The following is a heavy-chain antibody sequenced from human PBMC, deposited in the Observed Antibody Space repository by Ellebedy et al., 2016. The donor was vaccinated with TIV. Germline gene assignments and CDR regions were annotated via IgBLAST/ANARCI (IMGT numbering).Heavy chain of an antibody. CDR3: ARVRVYDFWSGSITYYFDY. CDR2: INQDGSEK. D-gene: IGHD3-3*01. V-gene: IGHV3-7*03. CDR1: GFTFSRYS. Sequence: GESLKISCAASGFTFSRYSMSWVRQAPGKGLEWLANINQDGSEKYYVGSMKGRFTISRDNAKNSLYLQMNSLRAEDTAVYYCARVRVYDFWSGSITYYFDYWGQGTLVTVSS. J-gene: IGHJ4*02.